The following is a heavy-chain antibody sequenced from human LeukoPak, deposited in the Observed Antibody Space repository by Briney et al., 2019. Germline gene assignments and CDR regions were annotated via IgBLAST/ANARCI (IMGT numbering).Heavy chain of an antibody. J-gene: IGHJ4*02. CDR1: GGSFSGYY. CDR2: INHSGST. V-gene: IGHV4-34*01. CDR3: ARESDGVDIYDSSGYYY. D-gene: IGHD3-22*01. Sequence: SETLSLTCAVYGGSFSGYYWSWIRQPPGKGLEWIGEINHSGSTNYNPSLKSRVTISVDTSKNQFSLKLSSVTAADTAVYYCARESDGVDIYDSSGYYYWGQGTLVSVSS.